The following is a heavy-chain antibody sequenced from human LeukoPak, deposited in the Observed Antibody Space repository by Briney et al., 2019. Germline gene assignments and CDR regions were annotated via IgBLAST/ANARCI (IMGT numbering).Heavy chain of an antibody. CDR1: GDSMSSYF. J-gene: IGHJ3*02. D-gene: IGHD3-22*01. Sequence: SETLSLTCTVSGDSMSSYFWSWIRQPPGKGLEWIAYNHDSGTTNYNPSLKSRVTTSIDTSKNQFSLKLSSVTAADTAVYFCARARNYYDSSDYYYEGDAFDIWGQGTMVTVSS. CDR2: NHDSGTT. CDR3: ARARNYYDSSDYYYEGDAFDI. V-gene: IGHV4-59*01.